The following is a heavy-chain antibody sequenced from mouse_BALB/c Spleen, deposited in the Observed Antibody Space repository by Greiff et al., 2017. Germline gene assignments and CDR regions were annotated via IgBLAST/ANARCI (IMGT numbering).Heavy chain of an antibody. CDR1: GFTFSSYA. V-gene: IGHV5-6-5*01. CDR3: ARGYYDYDYAMGY. D-gene: IGHD2-4*01. J-gene: IGHJ4*01. CDR2: ISSGGST. Sequence: EVHLVESGGGLVKPGGSLKLSCAASGFTFSSYAMSWVRQTPEKRLEWVASISSGGSTYYPDSVKGRFTISRDNARNILYLQMSSLRSEDTAMYYCARGYYDYDYAMGYWGQGTPDTVSS.